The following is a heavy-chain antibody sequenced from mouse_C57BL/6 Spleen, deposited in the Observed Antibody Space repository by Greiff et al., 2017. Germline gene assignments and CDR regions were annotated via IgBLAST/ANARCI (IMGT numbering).Heavy chain of an antibody. Sequence: EVKLVESGGGLVQPKGSLKLSCAASGFSFNTYAMNWVRQAPGKGLEWVARIRSKSNNYATYYADSVKDRFTISRDDSESMLYLQMNNLKTEDTAMYYCVSRRDYYGSSYWYFDVWGTGTTVTVSS. CDR3: VSRRDYYGSSYWYFDV. V-gene: IGHV10-1*01. D-gene: IGHD1-1*01. CDR1: GFSFNTYA. J-gene: IGHJ1*03. CDR2: IRSKSNNYAT.